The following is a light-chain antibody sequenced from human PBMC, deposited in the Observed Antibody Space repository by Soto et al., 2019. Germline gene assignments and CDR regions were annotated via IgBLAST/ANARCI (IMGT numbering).Light chain of an antibody. V-gene: IGKV4-1*01. CDR2: WAS. CDR1: QNVFYSANNKNY. CDR3: QKNYSTLSYT. Sequence: DIVMTQSPESLAVSLGERATIHCKSSQNVFYSANNKNYLAWYQQKPGRPPKLLIYWASSRQSGVPDQFSGRGSVTDFTLTISNLPAEDVAVYFCQKNYSTLSYTFGQGTRLEIK. J-gene: IGKJ2*01.